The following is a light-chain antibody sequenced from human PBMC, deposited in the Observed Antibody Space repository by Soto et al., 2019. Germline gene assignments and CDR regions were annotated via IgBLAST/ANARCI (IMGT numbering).Light chain of an antibody. CDR3: QQYYSTPLT. Sequence: DIVMTQSPDSLAVSLGERAAINCKSSQSVLYSSNNKNYLAWYQQKPGQPPKLLIYWASTRESGVPDRFSGSGSGTDFTLTISSLQAXXVAVYYCQQYYSTPLTFGGGTKVDIK. CDR2: WAS. J-gene: IGKJ4*01. CDR1: QSVLYSSNNKNY. V-gene: IGKV4-1*01.